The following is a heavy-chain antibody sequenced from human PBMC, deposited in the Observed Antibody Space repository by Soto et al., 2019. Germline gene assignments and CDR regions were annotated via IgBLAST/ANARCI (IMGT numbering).Heavy chain of an antibody. CDR2: IYHSGST. Sequence: QLQLQESGSGLVKPSQTLSLTCAVSGGSISSGGYSWSWIRQPPGKGLEWIGYIYHSGSTYYNPSLKSRVTISVDRSKNQFSLKLSSVTAADTAVYYCASGYCTNGVCYYFDYWGQGTLVTVSS. CDR1: GGSISSGGYS. CDR3: ASGYCTNGVCYYFDY. D-gene: IGHD2-8*01. V-gene: IGHV4-30-2*01. J-gene: IGHJ4*02.